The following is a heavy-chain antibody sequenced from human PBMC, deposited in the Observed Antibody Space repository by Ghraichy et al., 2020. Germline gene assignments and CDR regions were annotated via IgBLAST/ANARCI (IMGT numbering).Heavy chain of an antibody. D-gene: IGHD3-9*01. CDR1: GFTFSNYA. CDR3: AKVDTTDYYLDKKRPYDS. V-gene: IGHV3-23*01. J-gene: IGHJ4*02. Sequence: GGSLRLSCAASGFTFSNYAMVWVRQAPGKGLEWVSVISGSSGTTYYAGPVEGRFTISRDNSNNILYLQMNSLRAEDTAVYYCAKVDTTDYYLDKKRPYDSWGQGTLVTVSS. CDR2: ISGSSGTT.